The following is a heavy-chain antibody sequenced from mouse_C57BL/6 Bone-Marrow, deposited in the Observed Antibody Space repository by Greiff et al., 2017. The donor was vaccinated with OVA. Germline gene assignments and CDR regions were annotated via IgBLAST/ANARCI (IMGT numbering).Heavy chain of an antibody. J-gene: IGHJ3*01. CDR1: GYTFTSYW. Sequence: QVQLQQSGAELVKPGASVKLSCKASGYTFTSYWMQWVKQRPGQGLEWIGEIDPCDSYTNYNQKFKGKATLTLDTSSSTVYLQLSGVTSEDSAVYYCAGAVFAYWGQGTLVTVTA. V-gene: IGHV1-50*01. CDR2: IDPCDSYT. CDR3: AGAVFAY.